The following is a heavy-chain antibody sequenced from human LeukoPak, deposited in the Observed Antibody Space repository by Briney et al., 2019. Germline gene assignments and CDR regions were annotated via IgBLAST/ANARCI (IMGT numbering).Heavy chain of an antibody. CDR3: AREIYYDSSGYYLFDY. CDR2: TYYRSKWYN. CDR1: GDSVSSNSAA. V-gene: IGHV6-1*01. Sequence: SQTLSLTRAISGDSVSSNSAAWNWIRRSPSSGLEWLGRTYYRSKWYNDYAVSVKSRITINPDTSKNQFSLQLNSVTPEDTAVYYCAREIYYDSSGYYLFDYWGQGTLVTVSS. J-gene: IGHJ4*02. D-gene: IGHD3-22*01.